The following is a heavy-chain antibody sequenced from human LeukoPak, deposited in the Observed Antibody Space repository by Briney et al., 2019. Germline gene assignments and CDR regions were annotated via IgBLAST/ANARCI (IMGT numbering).Heavy chain of an antibody. V-gene: IGHV3-21*01. J-gene: IGHJ4*02. CDR3: AREWYDSGCLDY. CDR2: ISSSSSYI. Sequence: PGGSLRLSCAASGFTFSSYSMNWVRQAPGKGLEWVSSISSSSSYIYYADSVKGRFTISRDNAKNSLYLQMNSLRAEDTGVYYCAREWYDSGCLDYWGQGTLVTVAS. CDR1: GFTFSSYS. D-gene: IGHD3-10*01.